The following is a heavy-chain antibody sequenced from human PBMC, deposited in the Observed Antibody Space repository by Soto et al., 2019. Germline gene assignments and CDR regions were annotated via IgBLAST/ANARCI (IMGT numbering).Heavy chain of an antibody. V-gene: IGHV4-59*01. CDR2: IFYSGNT. CDR3: ARGFCSSTSCYNDWFDP. J-gene: IGHJ5*02. Sequence: QVQLQESGPGLVKPSETLSLTCTVSGGSISTYYWSWIRQPPGKGLEWIGYIFYSGNTNYNPSLKSRVTMSVDTSRNHFSLPLRSATAADTAPYCCARGFCSSTSCYNDWFDPWSQGTLVNVSS. D-gene: IGHD2-2*02. CDR1: GGSISTYY.